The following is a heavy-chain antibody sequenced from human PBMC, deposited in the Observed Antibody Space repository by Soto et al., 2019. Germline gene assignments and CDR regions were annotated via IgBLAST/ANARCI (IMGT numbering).Heavy chain of an antibody. Sequence: LRLSCAASGFTFSSYAMSWVRQAPGKGLEWVSAISGSGGSTYYADSVKGRFTISRDNSKNALYLQMNSLRAEDTAVYYCAKPDGGYAKFDYWGQGTLVTVSS. V-gene: IGHV3-23*01. CDR1: GFTFSSYA. J-gene: IGHJ4*02. CDR2: ISGSGGST. CDR3: AKPDGGYAKFDY. D-gene: IGHD5-12*01.